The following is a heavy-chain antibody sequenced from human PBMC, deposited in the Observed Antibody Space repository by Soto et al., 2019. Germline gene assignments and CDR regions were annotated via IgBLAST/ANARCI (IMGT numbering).Heavy chain of an antibody. CDR3: TTDGYYYESSGYYSWIEY. CDR2: IKSKTDCGTT. J-gene: IGHJ4*02. Sequence: GGSLRLSCAASGFTFSNAWMSWVRQSPGKGLEWVGRIKSKTDCGTTDYAAPVKGRFTISRDDSKNTLYLQMNSLKTEDTAVYYCTTDGYYYESSGYYSWIEYWGQGTMVTVSS. D-gene: IGHD3-22*01. V-gene: IGHV3-15*01. CDR1: GFTFSNAW.